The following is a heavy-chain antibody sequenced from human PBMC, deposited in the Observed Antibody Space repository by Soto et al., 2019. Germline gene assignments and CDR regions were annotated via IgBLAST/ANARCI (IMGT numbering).Heavy chain of an antibody. CDR3: ARETYYSGHLIGNLDL. J-gene: IGHJ2*01. V-gene: IGHV3-30-3*01. CDR2: VSSEGGTQ. CDR1: GFTFSTYA. Sequence: QVQLVESGGGVVQPGGSLRLSCAASGFTFSTYAMQWVRQAPGKGLEWVAVVSSEGGTQFYADSVKCRFTISRDNSKNSLYLQMSSLTIEDAAIYYCARETYYSGHLIGNLDLWCRGTLVTVSS. D-gene: IGHD3-10*01.